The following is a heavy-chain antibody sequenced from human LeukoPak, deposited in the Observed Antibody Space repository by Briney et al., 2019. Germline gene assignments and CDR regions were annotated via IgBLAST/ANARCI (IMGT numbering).Heavy chain of an antibody. D-gene: IGHD5-24*01. CDR2: TVGGGDGT. J-gene: IGHJ4*02. CDR3: ARDIRWLQSRPFDY. V-gene: IGHV3-23*01. CDR1: GFTFSSTS. Sequence: GGSLRLSCAASGFTFSSTSMSWVRQAPGKGLEWVAVTVGGGDGTYYADSVKGRFTISRDNAKNSLYLQMNSLRAEDTAVYYCARDIRWLQSRPFDYWGQGTLVTVSS.